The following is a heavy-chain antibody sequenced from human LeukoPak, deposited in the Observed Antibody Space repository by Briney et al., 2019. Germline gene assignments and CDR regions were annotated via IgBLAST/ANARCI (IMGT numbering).Heavy chain of an antibody. CDR3: ARDSDSITIFGVVTYPSEAPGGWFDP. J-gene: IGHJ5*02. Sequence: GASVKVSCKASGYTFTSYYMHWVRQAPGQGLEWMGIINPSGGSTSYAQKFQGRVTMTRDTSTSTVYMELSSLKSEDTAVYYCARDSDSITIFGVVTYPSEAPGGWFDPWGQGTLVTVSS. D-gene: IGHD3-3*01. CDR2: INPSGGST. V-gene: IGHV1-46*01. CDR1: GYTFTSYY.